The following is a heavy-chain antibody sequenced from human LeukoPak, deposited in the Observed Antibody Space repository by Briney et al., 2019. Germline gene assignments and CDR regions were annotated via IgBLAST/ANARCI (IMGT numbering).Heavy chain of an antibody. CDR1: GASIRSSNCY. D-gene: IGHD3-9*01. CDR2: IWHTGAA. V-gene: IGHV4-39*01. CDR3: ARQGDYDDFLKVDY. J-gene: IGHJ4*02. Sequence: SETLSLTCTVSGASIRSSNCYWGWIRQPPAKGLGWIGTIWHTGAAYYSPSLKSRVTISVDTSNNQSSLKLNSVTAADTALYYCARQGDYDDFLKVDYWGQGTLVTVSS.